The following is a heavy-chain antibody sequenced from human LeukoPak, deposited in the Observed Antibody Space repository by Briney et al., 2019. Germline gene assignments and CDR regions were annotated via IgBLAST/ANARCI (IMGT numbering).Heavy chain of an antibody. CDR1: GYTFTSYG. CDR2: ISAYNGNT. V-gene: IGHV1-18*01. Sequence: VSVKVSCKASGYTFTSYGISWVRQAPGQGLEWMGWISAYNGNTNYAQKLQGRVTMTTDTSTSTAYMELRSLRSDDTAVYYCARDVVRGVIMQENWFDPWGQGTLVTVSS. J-gene: IGHJ5*02. D-gene: IGHD3-10*01. CDR3: ARDVVRGVIMQENWFDP.